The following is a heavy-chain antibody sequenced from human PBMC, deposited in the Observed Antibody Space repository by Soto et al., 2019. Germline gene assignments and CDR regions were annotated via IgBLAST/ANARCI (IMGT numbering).Heavy chain of an antibody. V-gene: IGHV1-69*01. Sequence: QVQLVQSGAEVKKPGSSVKVSCKASGGTFSSYAISWVRQAPGQGLEWMGGVIPIFGTANYAQKFQGRVTITADESTSTAYMELSSLRSEDTAVYYCARSYCSSTSCYPPSGYYYYGMDVWGQGTTVTVSS. CDR1: GGTFSSYA. CDR2: VIPIFGTA. CDR3: ARSYCSSTSCYPPSGYYYYGMDV. J-gene: IGHJ6*02. D-gene: IGHD2-2*01.